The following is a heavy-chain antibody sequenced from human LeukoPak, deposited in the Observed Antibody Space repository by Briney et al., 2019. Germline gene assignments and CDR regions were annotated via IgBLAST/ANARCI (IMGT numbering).Heavy chain of an antibody. CDR1: GYTFTDYF. Sequence: ASVKVSCKASGYTFTDYFMNWMRQAPGQRLEWMGWINAGNGNTKYSQKLQGRVTITRDTSSSTAYMQLSSLRSEDTAVYYCARWVGSPRSSYYMDVWGKGTTVTVSS. J-gene: IGHJ6*03. V-gene: IGHV1/OR15-3*01. CDR3: ARWVGSPRSSYYMDV. CDR2: INAGNGNT. D-gene: IGHD3-16*01.